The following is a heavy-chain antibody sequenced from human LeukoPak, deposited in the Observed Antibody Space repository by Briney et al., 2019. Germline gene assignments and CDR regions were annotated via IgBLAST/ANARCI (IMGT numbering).Heavy chain of an antibody. J-gene: IGHJ6*03. CDR2: IKQDGSEK. V-gene: IGHV3-7*01. Sequence: GGSLRLSCAASGFTFSSYWMSWVRQAPGKGLEWVANIKQDGSEKYYVDSVKGRFTISRDNAKNSLYLQMNSLRAEDTAVYYCARVGTKNYYYFYYMDVWGKGTTVTVSS. D-gene: IGHD3-10*01. CDR1: GFTFSSYW. CDR3: ARVGTKNYYYFYYMDV.